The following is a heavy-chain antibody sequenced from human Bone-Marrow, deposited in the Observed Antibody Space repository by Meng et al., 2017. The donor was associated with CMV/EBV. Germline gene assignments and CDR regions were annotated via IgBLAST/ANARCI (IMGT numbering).Heavy chain of an antibody. Sequence: LSLTCAASGFTFTTYVMHWVRQAPGKGLEWVALIWYDGSLKYYADSVKGRFTISRDNSKDTLYLQMNSLKTEDTAMYYCTKEEYQLPGGTFDSWGQGPLVTVSS. CDR2: IWYDGSLK. V-gene: IGHV3-33*03. CDR3: TKEEYQLPGGTFDS. CDR1: GFTFTTYV. J-gene: IGHJ4*02. D-gene: IGHD2-2*01.